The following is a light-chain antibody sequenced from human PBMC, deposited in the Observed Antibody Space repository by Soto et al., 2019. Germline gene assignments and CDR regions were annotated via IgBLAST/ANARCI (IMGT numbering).Light chain of an antibody. CDR1: QNIGSN. CDR3: QQYNNWPPYT. J-gene: IGKJ2*01. Sequence: EVVMTQSPATLSASPGERVILSCRASQNIGSNLAWYQQRPGQAPRLLMYGASTRATETPARFSGSGSATDFTLTISRLQSEDFAVYYCQQYNNWPPYTFGKGTKLEIK. CDR2: GAS. V-gene: IGKV3-15*01.